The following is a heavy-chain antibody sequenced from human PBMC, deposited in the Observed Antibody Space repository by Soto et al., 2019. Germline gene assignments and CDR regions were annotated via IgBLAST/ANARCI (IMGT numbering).Heavy chain of an antibody. D-gene: IGHD5-18*01. V-gene: IGHV1-69*01. Sequence: QVQLVQSGAEVKKPGSTVEVSCKASGGTFSSYTISWVRQAPGQGLEWMGGIIPIFGTANYAQKFQGRVTITADESTSTAYMELSSLRSEDTAVYYCARAGYSYGFGYYGMDVWGQGTTVTVSS. J-gene: IGHJ6*02. CDR2: IIPIFGTA. CDR1: GGTFSSYT. CDR3: ARAGYSYGFGYYGMDV.